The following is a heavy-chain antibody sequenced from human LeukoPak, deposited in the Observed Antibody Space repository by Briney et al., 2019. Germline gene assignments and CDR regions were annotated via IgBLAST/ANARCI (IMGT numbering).Heavy chain of an antibody. CDR3: AKGWYSSSSYFDY. D-gene: IGHD6-6*01. V-gene: IGHV3-30*02. CDR2: IRYDGSNK. CDR1: GFTFSSYG. J-gene: IGHJ4*02. Sequence: GGSLRLSCAASGFTFSSYGMHWVRQAPGKGLEWVAFIRYDGSNKYYADSVKGRFTISRDNSKNTLYLQMNSLRAEGTAVYYCAKGWYSSSSYFDYWGQGTLVTVSS.